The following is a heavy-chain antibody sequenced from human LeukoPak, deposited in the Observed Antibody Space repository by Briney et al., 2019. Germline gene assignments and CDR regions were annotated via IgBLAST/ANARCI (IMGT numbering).Heavy chain of an antibody. CDR3: AREEDVEQQLATDY. V-gene: IGHV1-18*01. Sequence: ASVKVSCKAPGYTFTSYGISWVRQAPGQGLEWMGWTSAYNGNTNYAQKLQGRVTMTTDTSTSTAYMELRSLRSDDTAVYYCAREEDVEQQLATDYWGQGTLVTVSS. J-gene: IGHJ4*02. CDR2: TSAYNGNT. CDR1: GYTFTSYG. D-gene: IGHD6-13*01.